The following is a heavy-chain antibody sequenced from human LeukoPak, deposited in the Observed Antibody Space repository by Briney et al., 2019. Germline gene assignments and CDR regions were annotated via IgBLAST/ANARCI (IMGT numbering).Heavy chain of an antibody. D-gene: IGHD6-19*01. CDR2: ISYDGSNK. V-gene: IGHV3-30-3*01. J-gene: IGHJ4*02. CDR3: ARGDSSGWYAADY. CDR1: GFTFSSYA. Sequence: GGPLRLSCAASGFTFSSYAMHWVRQAPGKGLEWVAVISYDGSNKYYADSMKGRFTISRDNSKNTLYLQMNSLRAEDTAVYYCARGDSSGWYAADYWGQGTLVTVSS.